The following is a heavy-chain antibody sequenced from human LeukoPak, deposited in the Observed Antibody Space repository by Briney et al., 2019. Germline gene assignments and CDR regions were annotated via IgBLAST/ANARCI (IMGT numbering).Heavy chain of an antibody. CDR2: INHSGST. D-gene: IGHD6-19*01. Sequence: KPSETLSLTCAVYGGSFSGYYWSWIRQPPGKGLEWIGEINHSGSTNYNPSLKSRVTISVDTSKNQFSLKLSSVTAADTAVYYCARRIPSGWYCYWGQGTLVTVSS. CDR1: GGSFSGYY. V-gene: IGHV4-34*01. J-gene: IGHJ4*02. CDR3: ARRIPSGWYCY.